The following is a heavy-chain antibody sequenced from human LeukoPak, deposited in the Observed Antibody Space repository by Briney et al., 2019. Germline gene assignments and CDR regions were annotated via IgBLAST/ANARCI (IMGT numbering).Heavy chain of an antibody. Sequence: ASVKVSCKASGYSFTSYYMHWVRQAPGQGLGWMGIINPSGDSTSYAQKFQGRVTMTRDMSTSTDYMELSSLRSEDTAVYYCARDNSVGDNAWWFDPWGQGTLVTVSS. J-gene: IGHJ5*02. CDR3: ARDNSVGDNAWWFDP. D-gene: IGHD1-26*01. CDR2: INPSGDST. CDR1: GYSFTSYY. V-gene: IGHV1-46*01.